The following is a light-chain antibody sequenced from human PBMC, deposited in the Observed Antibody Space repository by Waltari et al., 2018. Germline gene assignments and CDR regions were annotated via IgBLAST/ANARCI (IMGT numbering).Light chain of an antibody. V-gene: IGKV3-20*01. CDR1: HSVRVS. CDR3: QHYVRLPAT. Sequence: EIVLTQSPGTLSLSPGERATLSCRASHSVRVSLDWYQQKAVQASRLLIYGASSRATGIPDRFSGSGSGTDFSLTISRLEPEDFAVYYCQHYVRLPATFGQGTKVEI. CDR2: GAS. J-gene: IGKJ1*01.